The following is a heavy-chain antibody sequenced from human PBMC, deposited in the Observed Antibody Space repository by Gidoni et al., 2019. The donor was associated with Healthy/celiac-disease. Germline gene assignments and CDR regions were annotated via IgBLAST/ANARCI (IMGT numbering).Heavy chain of an antibody. CDR2: INPNSGGT. V-gene: IGHV1-2*04. D-gene: IGHD6-19*01. CDR3: ARGGLSGWYPLGDY. CDR1: GYTFTGYY. J-gene: IGHJ4*02. Sequence: QVQLVQSGAEVKKPVTSLKVSCKASGYTFTGYYMHWVRQAPGQGLEWMGWINPNSGGTNYAQKFQGWVTMTRDTSISTAYMELSRLRSDDTAVYYCARGGLSGWYPLGDYWGQGTLVTVSS.